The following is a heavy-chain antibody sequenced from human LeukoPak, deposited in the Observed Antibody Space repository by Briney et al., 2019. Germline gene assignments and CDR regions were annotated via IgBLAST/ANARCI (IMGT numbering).Heavy chain of an antibody. CDR3: ARTGSGWSSTYYYGMDV. J-gene: IGHJ6*02. V-gene: IGHV1-69*04. CDR2: IIPILGIA. CDR1: GGTFSSYA. D-gene: IGHD6-19*01. Sequence: SVKVSCKASGGTFSSYAISWVRQAPGQGLEWMGRIIPILGIANYAQKFQGRVTITADKSTSTAYMELSSLRSEDTAVYYCARTGSGWSSTYYYGMDVWGQGTTVTVSS.